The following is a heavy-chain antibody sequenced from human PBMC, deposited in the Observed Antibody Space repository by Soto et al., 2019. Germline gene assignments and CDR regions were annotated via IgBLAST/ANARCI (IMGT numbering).Heavy chain of an antibody. V-gene: IGHV1-69*08. CDR1: GGTSSSHT. D-gene: IGHD4-17*01. CDR2: IIPALGTA. Sequence: QDQLVQSGAEVKKPGSSVKVSCKASGGTSSSHTFSWVRQAPGQGLEWMGRIIPALGTATYAQKFQGRVTITADESATTVYMELNSLRSEDTAVYYCARPDFGDYWYFDLWGRGTLATVSS. CDR3: ARPDFGDYWYFDL. J-gene: IGHJ2*01.